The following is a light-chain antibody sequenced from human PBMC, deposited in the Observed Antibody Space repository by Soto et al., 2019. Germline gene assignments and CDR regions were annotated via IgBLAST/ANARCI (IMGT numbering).Light chain of an antibody. CDR3: HQYSSSPCT. Sequence: DIVMTQSPESLAVSLGQRATIKCESSHSLLYSADNKTYLAWYQQKPGLPPQLLIYWAFTRESGVPERFSGGGSEADFTLTISSLQPEDVATYYCHQYSSSPCTFGQGTKVDIK. J-gene: IGKJ1*01. V-gene: IGKV4-1*01. CDR1: HSLLYSADNKTY. CDR2: WAF.